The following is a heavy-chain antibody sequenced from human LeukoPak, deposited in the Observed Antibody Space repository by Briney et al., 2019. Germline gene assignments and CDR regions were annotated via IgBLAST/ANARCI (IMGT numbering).Heavy chain of an antibody. Sequence: PSETLSLTCAVYGGSFSGYYWSWIRQHPGKGLEWIGYIYYSGSTYYNPSLKSRVTISVDTSKNQFSLKLSSVTAADTAVYYCARVEGYYDSSGYFGDLWGQGTLVTVSS. D-gene: IGHD3-22*01. CDR2: IYYSGST. V-gene: IGHV4-31*11. CDR1: GGSFSGYY. J-gene: IGHJ4*02. CDR3: ARVEGYYDSSGYFGDL.